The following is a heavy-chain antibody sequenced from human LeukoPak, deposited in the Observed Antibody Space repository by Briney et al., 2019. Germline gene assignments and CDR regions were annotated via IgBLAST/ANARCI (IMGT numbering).Heavy chain of an antibody. Sequence: ASVKVSCKASGYTFTSYDINWVRQATGQGLEWMGWMNPNSGNTGYAQKFQGRVTMTRDTSISTAYMGLSRLRSDDTAVYYCARDPEGRLGYCSSTSCSYGSYWFDPWGQGTLVTVSS. D-gene: IGHD2-2*01. CDR2: MNPNSGNT. J-gene: IGHJ5*02. CDR3: ARDPEGRLGYCSSTSCSYGSYWFDP. V-gene: IGHV1-8*01. CDR1: GYTFTSYD.